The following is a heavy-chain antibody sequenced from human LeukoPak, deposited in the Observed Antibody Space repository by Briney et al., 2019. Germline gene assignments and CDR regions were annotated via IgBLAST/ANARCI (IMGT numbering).Heavy chain of an antibody. J-gene: IGHJ3*02. D-gene: IGHD3-16*02. CDR3: ARDAMITFGGVIGLGGFDI. Sequence: PSETLSLTCTVSGGSINSDYYHWSWIRQPAGRGLEWIGRIYTSGSTNYNPSLKSRVTISVDTSKTQFSLKLSSVTAAETAVYYCARDAMITFGGVIGLGGFDIWGQGTMVTVSS. CDR2: IYTSGST. V-gene: IGHV4-61*02. CDR1: GGSINSDYYH.